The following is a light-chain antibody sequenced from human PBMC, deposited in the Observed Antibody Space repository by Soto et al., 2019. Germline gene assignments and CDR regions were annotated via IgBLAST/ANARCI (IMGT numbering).Light chain of an antibody. V-gene: IGKV4-1*01. J-gene: IGKJ4*01. CDR3: QQYYTTPLT. Sequence: DIVMTQSSDSLVVFLDERATINCKSSQRVLSSSNNQNHLAWYQQKPGQPPRLLIYWASTRESGVPDRFSGGGSGTDFTLTISSLQAEDVAVYYCQQYYTTPLTFGEGAKVDI. CDR1: QRVLSSSNNQNH. CDR2: WAS.